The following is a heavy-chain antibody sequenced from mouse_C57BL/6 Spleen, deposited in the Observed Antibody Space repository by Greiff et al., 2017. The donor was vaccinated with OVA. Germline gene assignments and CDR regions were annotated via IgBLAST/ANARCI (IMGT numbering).Heavy chain of an antibody. CDR2: ISYDGSN. J-gene: IGHJ2*01. CDR1: GYSITSGYY. Sequence: EVKLQESGPGLVKPSQSLSLTCSVTGYSITSGYYWNWIRQFPGNKLEWMGYISYDGSNNYNPSLKNRISITRDTSKNQFFLKLNSVTTEDTATYYCARSLYDYDAHYFDYWGQGTTLTVSS. CDR3: ARSLYDYDAHYFDY. V-gene: IGHV3-6*01. D-gene: IGHD2-4*01.